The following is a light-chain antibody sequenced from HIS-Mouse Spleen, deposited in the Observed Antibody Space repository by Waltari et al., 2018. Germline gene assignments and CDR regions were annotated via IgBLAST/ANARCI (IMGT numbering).Light chain of an antibody. J-gene: IGKJ1*01. V-gene: IGKV1-9*01. CDR1: QGISSY. Sequence: DIQLTQSPSFLSASVGDRVTITCRASQGISSYLAWYQQKPGKAPKLLIYKASSLESGVPSRFSGSGSGTEFTLTISSLQPEDFATYYCQQLNSYPPTFGQGTKVEIK. CDR2: KAS. CDR3: QQLNSYPPT.